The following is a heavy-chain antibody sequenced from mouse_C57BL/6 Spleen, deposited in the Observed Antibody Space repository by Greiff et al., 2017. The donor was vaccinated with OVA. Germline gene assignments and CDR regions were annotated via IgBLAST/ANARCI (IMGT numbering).Heavy chain of an antibody. CDR3: ARGNPPGAWFAY. D-gene: IGHD4-1*01. CDR2: IHPNSGST. J-gene: IGHJ3*01. V-gene: IGHV1-64*01. Sequence: QVHVKQPGAELVKPGASVKLSCKASGYTFTSYWMHWVKQRPGQGLEWIGMIHPNSGSTNYNEKFKSKATLTVDKSSSTAYMQLSSLTSEDSAVYYCARGNPPGAWFAYWGQGTLVTVSA. CDR1: GYTFTSYW.